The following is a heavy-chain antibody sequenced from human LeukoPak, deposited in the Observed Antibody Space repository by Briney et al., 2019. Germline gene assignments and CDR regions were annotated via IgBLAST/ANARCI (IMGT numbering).Heavy chain of an antibody. CDR2: IIPIFGTA. CDR1: GGTFSSYA. D-gene: IGHD2-15*01. CDR3: ARVAGFRISPRVVVAATLDY. J-gene: IGHJ4*02. V-gene: IGHV1-69*13. Sequence: GASVKVSCKASGGTFSSYAISWVRQAPGQGLEWMGGIIPIFGTANYAQKFQGRVTITADESTSTAYMELSSLRSEDTAVYYCARVAGFRISPRVVVAATLDYRGQGTLVTVSS.